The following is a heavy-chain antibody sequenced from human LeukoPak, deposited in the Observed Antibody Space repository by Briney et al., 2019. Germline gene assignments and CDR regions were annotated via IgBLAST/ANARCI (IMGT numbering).Heavy chain of an antibody. CDR3: ARGRTTETYYYGSGVPLDS. V-gene: IGHV3-30-3*01. Sequence: GGSLRLSCAASGFTFTNAWMNWVRQAPGRGLEWVAVISDDGSDTYYAKSVKGRFTISRDNSKNTLYLQMNSLTTEDTAVYHCARGRTTETYYYGSGVPLDSWGQGTLVTVSS. D-gene: IGHD3-10*01. CDR2: ISDDGSDT. J-gene: IGHJ4*02. CDR1: GFTFTNAW.